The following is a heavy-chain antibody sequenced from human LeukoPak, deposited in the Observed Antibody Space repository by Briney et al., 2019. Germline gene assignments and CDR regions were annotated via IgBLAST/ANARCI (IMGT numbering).Heavy chain of an antibody. CDR3: AREVGYGDYFD. J-gene: IGHJ4*02. CDR2: IYYSGSS. CDR1: GGSISSSSYY. V-gene: IGHV4-39*07. D-gene: IGHD4-17*01. Sequence: SETLSLTCTVSGGSISSSSYYWGWIRQPPGKGLEWIGSIYYSGSSYYNPSLKSRVTISVDTSKNQFSLKLSSVTAADTAVYYCAREVGYGDYFDWGQGTLVTVSS.